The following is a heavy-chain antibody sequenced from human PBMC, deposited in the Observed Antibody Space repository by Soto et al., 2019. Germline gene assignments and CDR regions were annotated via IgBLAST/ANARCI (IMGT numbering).Heavy chain of an antibody. CDR2: IYYSGST. Sequence: QVQLQESGPGLVKPSETLSLTCTVSGGSISSYYWSWIRQPPGKGLEWIGYIYYSGSTNYNPSLKTRVTISLDTSKTPFTLKLSSVTAADTAVYYCARLGGYDQSLDPWGQGTLVTVSS. J-gene: IGHJ5*02. V-gene: IGHV4-59*08. D-gene: IGHD3-22*01. CDR3: ARLGGYDQSLDP. CDR1: GGSISSYY.